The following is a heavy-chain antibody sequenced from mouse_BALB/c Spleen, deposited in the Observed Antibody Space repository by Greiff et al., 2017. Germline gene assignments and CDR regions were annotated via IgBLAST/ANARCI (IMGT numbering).Heavy chain of an antibody. J-gene: IGHJ2*01. CDR2: ISDGGSYT. CDR3: AREPWDY. V-gene: IGHV5-4*02. Sequence: EVKLVESGGGLVKPGGSLKLSCAASGFTFSDYYMYWVRQTPEKRLEWVATISDGGSYTYYPDSVKGRFTISRDNAKNNLYLQMSSLKSEDTAMYYWAREPWDYWGQGTTLTVSA. CDR1: GFTFSDYY.